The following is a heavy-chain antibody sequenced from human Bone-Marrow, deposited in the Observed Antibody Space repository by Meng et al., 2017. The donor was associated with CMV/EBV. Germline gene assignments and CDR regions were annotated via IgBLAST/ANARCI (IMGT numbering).Heavy chain of an antibody. D-gene: IGHD3-3*01. V-gene: IGHV3-20*04. J-gene: IGHJ6*02. Sequence: GESLKISCAASGFTFDDYGMTWVRQAPGKGLEWVSGINWNGGSIGYADSLKGRFTISRDNAKNSLYLQMNSLRAEDTALYYCARYYEAPTSGMDVWGQGTTVTVS. CDR1: GFTFDDYG. CDR3: ARYYEAPTSGMDV. CDR2: INWNGGSI.